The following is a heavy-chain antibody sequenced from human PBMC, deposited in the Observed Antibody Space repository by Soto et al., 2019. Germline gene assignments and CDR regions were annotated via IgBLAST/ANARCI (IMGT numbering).Heavy chain of an antibody. V-gene: IGHV1-3*05. CDR3: ARSIVVVTALDY. D-gene: IGHD2-21*02. Sequence: QVQLVQSGAEEKKPGASVKVSCKASGYTFTSYAMHWVRQAPGQRLEWMGWINAGNGNTKYSQKFQGRVTITRDTAASTAYMEPIRLRAEDTAVYYCARSIVVVTALDYWGQGTLVTVSS. CDR2: INAGNGNT. J-gene: IGHJ4*02. CDR1: GYTFTSYA.